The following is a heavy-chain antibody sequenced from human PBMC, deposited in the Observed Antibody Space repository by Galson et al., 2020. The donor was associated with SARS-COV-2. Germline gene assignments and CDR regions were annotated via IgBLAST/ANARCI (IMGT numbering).Heavy chain of an antibody. D-gene: IGHD6-6*01. V-gene: IGHV3-30-3*01. CDR3: ARDPYSSSSPPRIDYYYYYMDV. CDR1: GFTFSSYA. CDR2: ISYDGRNK. Sequence: GGSLKLSCAASGFTFSSYAMHWVRQPPGKGLEWVEVISYDGRNKYYADSVKGRFTISRDNSKNTLYLQMNSLRAEDTAVYYCARDPYSSSSPPRIDYYYYYMDVWGKGTTVTVSS. J-gene: IGHJ6*03.